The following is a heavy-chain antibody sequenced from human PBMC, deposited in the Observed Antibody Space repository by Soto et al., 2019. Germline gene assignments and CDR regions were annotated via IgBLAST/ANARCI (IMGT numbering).Heavy chain of an antibody. Sequence: PGGSLRLSCAASGVTVRSYAMHWVRQTPGKGLEWVAVITGSGGSTYYADSVKGRFTISRDTSKNTLFLQMNSLRAEDTAVYYCAKDRYGDYGGIDYWGQGTMVTVSS. D-gene: IGHD4-17*01. CDR2: ITGSGGST. V-gene: IGHV3-23*01. CDR3: AKDRYGDYGGIDY. J-gene: IGHJ4*02. CDR1: GVTVRSYA.